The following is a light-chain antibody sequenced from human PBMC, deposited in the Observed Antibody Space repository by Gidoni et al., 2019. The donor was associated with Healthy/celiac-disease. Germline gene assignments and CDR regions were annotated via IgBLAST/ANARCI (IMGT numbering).Light chain of an antibody. J-gene: IGKJ2*03. Sequence: EIGLTQSPGTLSLSPGERATLSCRARQSVSSSYLAWYQQKPCQAPRLLIYGASSRATGIPDRFSGSGSGTDFTLTISRLEPEDFAVYYCQQYGSSPMYSFGQGTKLEIK. CDR2: GAS. CDR3: QQYGSSPMYS. V-gene: IGKV3-20*01. CDR1: QSVSSSY.